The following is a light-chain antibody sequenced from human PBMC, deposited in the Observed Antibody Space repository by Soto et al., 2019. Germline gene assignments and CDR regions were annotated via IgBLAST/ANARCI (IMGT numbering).Light chain of an antibody. CDR3: QQYGSSGT. V-gene: IGKV3D-15*01. Sequence: IVRTQSPATLSVSPGKRATLSCRASQSVNSNLAWYQQKPGQAPRLLIYGASTRATGIPARFSGSGSGTEFTLTISRLEPEDFAVYYCQQYGSSGTFGQGTKVDI. CDR2: GAS. CDR1: QSVNSN. J-gene: IGKJ1*01.